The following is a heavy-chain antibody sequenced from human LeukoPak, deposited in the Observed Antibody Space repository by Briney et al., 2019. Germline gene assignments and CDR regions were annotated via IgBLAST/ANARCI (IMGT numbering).Heavy chain of an antibody. Sequence: SETLSLTCTVSGGSISSSSYYWRWIRQPPGKGLQWICTIYYSRSTYYNPSLKSRVTISVDTSKNQFSLKLSSVTAADTAVYYCARYCSSTSCYSTFDYWGQGTLVTVSS. CDR2: IYYSRST. V-gene: IGHV4-39*01. J-gene: IGHJ4*02. CDR1: GGSISSSSYY. D-gene: IGHD2-2*01. CDR3: ARYCSSTSCYSTFDY.